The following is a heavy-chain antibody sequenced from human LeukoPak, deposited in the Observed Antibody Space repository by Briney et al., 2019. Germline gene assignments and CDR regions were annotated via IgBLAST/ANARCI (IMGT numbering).Heavy chain of an antibody. J-gene: IGHJ3*02. CDR2: IYPGDSDT. CDR1: GYTFTSYW. V-gene: IGHV5-51*01. CDR3: ARRGYCSGGNRHSNAFDI. D-gene: IGHD2-15*01. Sequence: GESLKISCEGSGYTFTSYWIGWVRQMPGKGLEWMGIIYPGDSDTRYSPSFQGQVTISADKSITTAYLQWSSLKASDTAMYYCARRGYCSGGNRHSNAFDIWGQGTMVTVSS.